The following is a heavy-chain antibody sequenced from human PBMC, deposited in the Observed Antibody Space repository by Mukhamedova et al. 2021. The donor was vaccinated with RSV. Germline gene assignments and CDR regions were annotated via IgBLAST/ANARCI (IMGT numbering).Heavy chain of an antibody. Sequence: NTRYSQKFQGRITITRDTSASTAYMELNSLRSEDTAVYYCATGFCGTSCYYLDYWGQGTLVTVS. CDR2: NT. D-gene: IGHD2-2*01. J-gene: IGHJ4*02. V-gene: IGHV1-3*01. CDR3: ATGFCGTSCYYLDY.